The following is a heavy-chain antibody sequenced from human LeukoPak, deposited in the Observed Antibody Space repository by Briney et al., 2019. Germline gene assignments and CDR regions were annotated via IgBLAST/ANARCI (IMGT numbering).Heavy chain of an antibody. V-gene: IGHV3-11*01. D-gene: IGHD3/OR15-3a*01. J-gene: IGHJ3*02. CDR3: AKDLGLGDI. CDR1: GFTFSDYY. CDR2: ISSSGSTI. Sequence: PGGSLRLSCAASGFTFSDYYMSWIRQAPGKGLEWVSYISSSGSTIYYADSVKGRFTISRDDSKNTLYLHMNCLRAEDTAIYYCAKDLGLGDIWGQGTMVTVSS.